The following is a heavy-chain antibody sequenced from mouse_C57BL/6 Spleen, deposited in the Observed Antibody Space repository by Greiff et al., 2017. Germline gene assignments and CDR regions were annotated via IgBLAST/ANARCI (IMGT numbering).Heavy chain of an antibody. CDR3: TTEGVGFAY. CDR1: GFNIKDDY. CDR2: IDPENGDT. J-gene: IGHJ3*01. V-gene: IGHV14-4*01. D-gene: IGHD1-3*01. Sequence: DVKLQESGAELVRPGASVKLSCTASGFNIKDDYMHWVKQRPEQGLEWIGWIDPENGDTEYASKFQGKATITADTSSNTAYLQLSSLTSEDTAVYYCTTEGVGFAYWGQGTLVTVSA.